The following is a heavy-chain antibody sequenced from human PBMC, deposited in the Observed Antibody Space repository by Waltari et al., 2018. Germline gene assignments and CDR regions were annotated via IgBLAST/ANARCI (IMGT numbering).Heavy chain of an antibody. CDR2: IYYSGST. Sequence: QLQLQESGPGLVKPSETLSLTCTVSGGSISSSSYYWGWIRQPPGKGLEWIGSIYYSGSTYYNPSLKSRVTISVDTSKNQFSLKLSSVTAADTAVYYCASPKGSSGWYPRNYFDYWGQGTLVTVSS. CDR3: ASPKGSSGWYPRNYFDY. D-gene: IGHD6-19*01. J-gene: IGHJ4*02. V-gene: IGHV4-39*01. CDR1: GGSISSSSYY.